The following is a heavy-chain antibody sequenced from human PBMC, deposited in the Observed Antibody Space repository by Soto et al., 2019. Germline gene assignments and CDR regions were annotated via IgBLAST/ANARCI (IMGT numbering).Heavy chain of an antibody. D-gene: IGHD2-15*01. CDR1: GYSFPSYC. V-gene: IGHV5-51*01. CDR3: ARLTRYCSGGSCNSYGMDV. CDR2: IYPGDSDT. J-gene: IGHJ6*02. Sequence: GESLKISCKGSGYSFPSYCIGWVRQMPGKGLEWMGIIYPGDSDTRYSPSFQGQVTISADKSINTAYLQWSSLKASDTAMYYCARLTRYCSGGSCNSYGMDVWGQGTTVTVSS.